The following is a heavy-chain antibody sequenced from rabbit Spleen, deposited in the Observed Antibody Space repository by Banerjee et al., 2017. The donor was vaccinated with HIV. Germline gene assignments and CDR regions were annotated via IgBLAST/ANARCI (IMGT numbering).Heavy chain of an antibody. CDR3: ARDAGSRFATYGMDL. Sequence: QSLEESGGDLVKPEGSLTLTCTASGFSFSSSYYMCWVRQAPGKGLEWIACIDTGSSGSTDYARWAKGRFTCSKTSATTVTLQTTRLTGAVPATSFCARDAGSRFATYGMDLWGPGTLVTVS. CDR2: IDTGSSGST. CDR1: GFSFSSSYY. J-gene: IGHJ6*01. D-gene: IGHD4-2*01. V-gene: IGHV1S40*01.